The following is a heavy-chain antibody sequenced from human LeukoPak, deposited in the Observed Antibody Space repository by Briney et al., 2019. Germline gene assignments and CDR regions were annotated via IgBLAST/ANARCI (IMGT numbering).Heavy chain of an antibody. CDR1: GFTFSSYA. D-gene: IGHD3-22*01. Sequence: GGSLRLSCSASGFTFSSYAMHWVRQAPGKGLEYVSAISSNGGSTYCADSVKGRFTISRDNSKNTLYLQMSSLRAEDTAVYYCVKEDYYDSSGETGYYFDYWGQGTLVTVSS. J-gene: IGHJ4*02. V-gene: IGHV3-64D*06. CDR2: ISSNGGST. CDR3: VKEDYYDSSGETGYYFDY.